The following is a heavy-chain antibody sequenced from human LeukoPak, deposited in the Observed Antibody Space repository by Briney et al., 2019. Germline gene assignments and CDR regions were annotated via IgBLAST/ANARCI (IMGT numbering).Heavy chain of an antibody. J-gene: IGHJ3*02. V-gene: IGHV4-59*08. D-gene: IGHD6-25*01. CDR2: IYYSGST. Sequence: PSETLSLTCTVSGGSISSYYWSWIRQPPGKGLEWIGYIYYSGSTNYNPSLKSRVTISVDTSKNQFSLKLSSVTAADTAVYYCARHADGIAAPAFDIWGQGTMVTVSS. CDR1: GGSISSYY. CDR3: ARHADGIAAPAFDI.